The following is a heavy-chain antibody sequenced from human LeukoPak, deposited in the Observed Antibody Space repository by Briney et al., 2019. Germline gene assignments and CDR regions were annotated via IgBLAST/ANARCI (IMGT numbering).Heavy chain of an antibody. Sequence: GGSLRLSCAASGFTFSSYGMHWVRQAPGKGLEWVAVIWYDGSNKYYADSVKGRFTISRDNSKNTLYLQMNSLRAEDTAVYYCARGLYDSSGYTYYFDYRGQGTLVTVSS. CDR2: IWYDGSNK. CDR3: ARGLYDSSGYTYYFDY. J-gene: IGHJ4*02. D-gene: IGHD3-22*01. CDR1: GFTFSSYG. V-gene: IGHV3-33*01.